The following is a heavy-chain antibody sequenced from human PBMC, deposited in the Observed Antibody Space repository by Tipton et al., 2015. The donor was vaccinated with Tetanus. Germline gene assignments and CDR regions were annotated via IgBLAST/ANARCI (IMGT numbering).Heavy chain of an antibody. D-gene: IGHD2-8*02. Sequence: SLRLSCAASGFNVRANYLTWVRQTPGKGLEWVSSIYHDDTTYYGDSVKGRFTISRDNSKNTMYLQMDSLRAEDTAVYYCAGVTAQRTELYFEHWGQGTQVTVSS. CDR3: AGVTAQRTELYFEH. CDR2: IYHDDTT. CDR1: GFNVRANY. V-gene: IGHV3-53*01. J-gene: IGHJ1*01.